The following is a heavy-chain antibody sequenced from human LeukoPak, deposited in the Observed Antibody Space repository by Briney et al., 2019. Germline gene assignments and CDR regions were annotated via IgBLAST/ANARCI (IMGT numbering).Heavy chain of an antibody. J-gene: IGHJ6*02. Sequence: SETLSLTCTVSGGSISSGGYYWSWIRQHPGKGLEWIGSIYYSGSTYYNPSLKSRVTISVDTSKNQFSLKLSSVTAADTAVYYCARDRGGNYYGMDVWGQGTTVTVSS. CDR2: IYYSGST. D-gene: IGHD3-10*01. CDR1: GGSISSGGYY. CDR3: ARDRGGNYYGMDV. V-gene: IGHV4-31*03.